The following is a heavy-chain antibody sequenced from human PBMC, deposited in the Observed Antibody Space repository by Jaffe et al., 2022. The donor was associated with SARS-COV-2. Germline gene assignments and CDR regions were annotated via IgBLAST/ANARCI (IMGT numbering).Heavy chain of an antibody. CDR3: AKVPPGCSGGSCYWWFDP. CDR1: GFTFSSYA. J-gene: IGHJ5*02. Sequence: EVQLLESGGGLVQPGGSLRLSCAASGFTFSSYAMSWVRQAPGKGLEWVSSIRVSGDSSFYGDSVKGRFTISRDNSRNTLYLQMNSLRAEDTAVYYCAKVPPGCSGGSCYWWFDPWGQGTLVTVSS. D-gene: IGHD2-15*01. V-gene: IGHV3-23*01. CDR2: IRVSGDSS.